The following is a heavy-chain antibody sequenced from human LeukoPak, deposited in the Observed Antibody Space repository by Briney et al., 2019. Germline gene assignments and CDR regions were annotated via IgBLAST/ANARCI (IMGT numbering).Heavy chain of an antibody. V-gene: IGHV5-51*01. Sequence: RESLKISCKGSGYSFTSYWIGWVRQMPGKGLEWMGIIYPGDSDTRYSPSFQGQVTISADKSISTAYLQWSSLKASDTAMYYCASSYYYGSGSPDAFDIWGQGTMVTVSS. D-gene: IGHD3-10*01. CDR3: ASSYYYGSGSPDAFDI. CDR2: IYPGDSDT. J-gene: IGHJ3*02. CDR1: GYSFTSYW.